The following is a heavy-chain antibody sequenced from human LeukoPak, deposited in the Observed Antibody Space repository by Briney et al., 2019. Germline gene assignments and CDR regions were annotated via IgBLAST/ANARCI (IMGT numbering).Heavy chain of an antibody. J-gene: IGHJ6*02. CDR3: ARGAYGDSRYYYYGMDV. CDR2: IKQDGSEK. D-gene: IGHD4-17*01. CDR1: GFTFSSYW. V-gene: IGHV3-7*03. Sequence: PGGSLRLSCAASGFTFSSYWMSWVRQAPGKGLEWVANIKQDGSEKYYVDSVKGRFTISRDNAKNSLYLQVNSLRAEDTAVYYCARGAYGDSRYYYYGMDVWGQGTTVTVSS.